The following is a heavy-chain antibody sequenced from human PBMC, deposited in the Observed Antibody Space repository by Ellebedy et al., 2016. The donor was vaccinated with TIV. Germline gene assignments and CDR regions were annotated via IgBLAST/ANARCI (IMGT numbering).Heavy chain of an antibody. CDR3: ARRASYGDYAVQVNPWFDP. D-gene: IGHD4-17*01. Sequence: PGGSLRLSCAASGFTFRSYWMAWVRQATGKGREWVAKIRQEGDEIYYVESVKGRFTISRDNAKNSLFLQMNSLRVEDTAVYYCARRASYGDYAVQVNPWFDPWGQGTLVTVSS. V-gene: IGHV3-7*01. CDR1: GFTFRSYW. CDR2: IRQEGDEI. J-gene: IGHJ5*02.